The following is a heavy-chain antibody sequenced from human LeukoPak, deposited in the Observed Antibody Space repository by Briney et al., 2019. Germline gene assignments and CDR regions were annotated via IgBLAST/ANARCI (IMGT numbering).Heavy chain of an antibody. J-gene: IGHJ2*01. CDR2: ISYDGSNK. V-gene: IGHV3-30*18. CDR1: GFTFSSYG. D-gene: IGHD1-26*01. CDR3: AKVEWELPEDWYFDL. Sequence: GGSLRLSCAASGFTFSSYGMHWVRQAPGKGLEWVAVISYDGSNKYYADSVKGRFTISRDNAKNSLYLQMNSLRAEDTALYYCAKVEWELPEDWYFDLWGRGTLVTVSS.